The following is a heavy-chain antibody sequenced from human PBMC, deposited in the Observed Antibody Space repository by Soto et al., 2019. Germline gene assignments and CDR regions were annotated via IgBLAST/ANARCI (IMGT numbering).Heavy chain of an antibody. V-gene: IGHV4-39*01. J-gene: IGHJ6*02. CDR1: SGSISSTSYY. Sequence: QLLLQEAGPRLVEPSEALSLTCTVSSGSISSTSYYWAWIRQPPGKGLEWIGAIYYDGTTYYPEYLKSRVSISVDTSKNQFSLKVNSVTAADTAVYFCARQGRNTKIVLVKHYAADFWGQGTAVTVSS. D-gene: IGHD3-22*01. CDR2: IYYDGTT. CDR3: ARQGRNTKIVLVKHYAADF.